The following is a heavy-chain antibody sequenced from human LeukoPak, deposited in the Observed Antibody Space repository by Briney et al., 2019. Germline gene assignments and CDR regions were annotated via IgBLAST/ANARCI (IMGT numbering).Heavy chain of an antibody. CDR3: ASARMVAPPFFDY. J-gene: IGHJ4*02. CDR1: GGSFSGYY. V-gene: IGHV4-34*01. Sequence: SETLSLTCAVYGGSFSGYYWNWIRQPPGKGLEWIGEINHSGSTNYNPSLKSRVTISVDTSKNQFSLKLSSVTAADTAVYYCASARMVAPPFFDYWGQGTLVTVSS. CDR2: INHSGST. D-gene: IGHD5-12*01.